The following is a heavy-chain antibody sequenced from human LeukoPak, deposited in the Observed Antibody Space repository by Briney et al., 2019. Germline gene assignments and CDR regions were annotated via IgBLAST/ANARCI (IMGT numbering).Heavy chain of an antibody. V-gene: IGHV3-23*01. CDR3: ARGANGGNSGYYYYGMDV. Sequence: SGGSLRLSCAASGFTFSSYAMSWVRQAPGKGLEWVSAISGSGGSTYYADSVKGRFTISRDNSKNTLYVQMNSLRAEDTAVYYCARGANGGNSGYYYYGMDVWGQGTTVTVSS. CDR1: GFTFSSYA. J-gene: IGHJ6*02. D-gene: IGHD4-23*01. CDR2: ISGSGGST.